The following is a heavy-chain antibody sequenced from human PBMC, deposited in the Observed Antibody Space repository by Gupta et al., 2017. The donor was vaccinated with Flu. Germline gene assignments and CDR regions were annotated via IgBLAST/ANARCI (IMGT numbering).Heavy chain of an antibody. CDR3: AKAGINEVDY. J-gene: IGHJ4*02. V-gene: IGHV3-30*18. Sequence: HWFRQAPGKGLEWLAVISNDVTKRYYADSVRGRFTVSRDNSRNTVYLQMNSLRVEDTAVYYCAKAGINEVDYWGQGTLVTGSS. CDR2: ISNDVTKR. D-gene: IGHD1-1*01.